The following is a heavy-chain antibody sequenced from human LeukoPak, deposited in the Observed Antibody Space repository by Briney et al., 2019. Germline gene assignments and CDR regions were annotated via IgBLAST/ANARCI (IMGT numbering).Heavy chain of an antibody. V-gene: IGHV1-2*02. CDR2: INPNGGGT. CDR3: ARGYCSGGSCYPGYYYYMDV. Sequence: ASVKVSCKASGYTFTGYYMRWVRQAPGQGLEWMGWINPNGGGTNYAQKFQGRVTMTRDTSISTAYMELSRLRSDDTAVYYCARGYCSGGSCYPGYYYYMDVWGKGTTVTVSS. CDR1: GYTFTGYY. J-gene: IGHJ6*03. D-gene: IGHD2-15*01.